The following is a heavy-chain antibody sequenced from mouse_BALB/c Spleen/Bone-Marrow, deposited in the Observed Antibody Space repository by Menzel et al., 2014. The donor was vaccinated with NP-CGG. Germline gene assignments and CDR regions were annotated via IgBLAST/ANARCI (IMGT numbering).Heavy chain of an antibody. Sequence: EVQLQQSGGGLVQPGGSLKLSCTASGFDFSRYWMSWVRQAPGKGLQWIGEINPESSTVNYTPSLKDKFIISRDNAKNALYLQVSKVRSEDTALYYRTRLTYYGLSDYWGQGTTLTVSS. V-gene: IGHV4-1*02. J-gene: IGHJ2*01. CDR1: GFDFSRYW. CDR3: TRLTYYGLSDY. D-gene: IGHD1-2*01. CDR2: INPESSTV.